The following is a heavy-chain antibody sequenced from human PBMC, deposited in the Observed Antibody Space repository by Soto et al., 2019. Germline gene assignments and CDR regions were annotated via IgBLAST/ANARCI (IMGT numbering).Heavy chain of an antibody. CDR3: KTYYDSSGTTAWNYYYGMDV. J-gene: IGHJ6*02. CDR2: IRSKANSYAT. V-gene: IGHV3-73*01. CDR1: GFTFSGSA. Sequence: GGSLRLSCAASGFTFSGSAMHWVRQASGKGLEWVGRIRSKANSYATAYAASVKGRFTISRDDSKNTAYLQMNSLKTEDTAVYYCKTYYDSSGTTAWNYYYGMDVWGQGTTVTVSS. D-gene: IGHD3-22*01.